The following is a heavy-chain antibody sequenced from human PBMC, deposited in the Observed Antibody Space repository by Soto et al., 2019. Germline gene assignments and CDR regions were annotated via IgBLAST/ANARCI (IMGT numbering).Heavy chain of an antibody. CDR2: ILPVFGTP. CDR3: AVRSSYSHYYYALDV. D-gene: IGHD3-10*01. V-gene: IGHV1-69*01. CDR1: GGTFSSYG. J-gene: IGHJ6*02. Sequence: QVQLVQSGAEVKKPGSSVKVSCKASGGTFSSYGIAWVRQAPGQGLGWMGGILPVFGTPNYAQKFRGRVMIRADEFTSTAYMELSSLTSEDTAVYYCAVRSSYSHYYYALDVWGQGTTVTVSS.